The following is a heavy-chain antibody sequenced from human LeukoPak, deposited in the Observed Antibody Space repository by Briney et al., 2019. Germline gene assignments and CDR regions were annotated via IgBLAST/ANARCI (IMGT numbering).Heavy chain of an antibody. CDR2: IYYSGST. Sequence: SETLSLTCTVSGGSISSYYWSWIRQPPGKGLEWIGYIYYSGSTNYNPPLKSRVTISVDTSKNQFSLKLSSVTAADTAVYYCAREKGGAAAVDWYFDLWGRGTLVTVSS. V-gene: IGHV4-59*01. J-gene: IGHJ2*01. CDR3: AREKGGAAAVDWYFDL. D-gene: IGHD6-13*01. CDR1: GGSISSYY.